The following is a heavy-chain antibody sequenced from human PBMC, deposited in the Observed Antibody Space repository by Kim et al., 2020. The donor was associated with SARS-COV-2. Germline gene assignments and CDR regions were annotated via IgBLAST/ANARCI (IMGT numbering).Heavy chain of an antibody. Sequence: SETLSLTCTVSGGSISSSSYYWGWIRQPPGKGLEWIGSIYYSGSTYYNPSLKSRVTISVDTSKNQFSLKLSSVTAADTAVYYCARLGCQPMVRGVIRGVGAACFDYWGQGTLVTVSS. CDR2: IYYSGST. CDR3: ARLGCQPMVRGVIRGVGAACFDY. D-gene: IGHD3-10*01. CDR1: GGSISSSSYY. J-gene: IGHJ4*02. V-gene: IGHV4-39*01.